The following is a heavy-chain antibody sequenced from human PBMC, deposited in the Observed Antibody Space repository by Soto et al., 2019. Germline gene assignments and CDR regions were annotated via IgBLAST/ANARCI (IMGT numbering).Heavy chain of an antibody. CDR3: ARTLYGDNVAY. Sequence: HVQLVQSGAEVKKPGASVKVSCKASGYTFTSYDINWVRQATGQGLEWMGWMNPNNGNTGYAQKFQGRVTMTRNTSISTAYMARSSLRSEDPAVYYGARTLYGDNVAYWGQGTLVTVSS. CDR1: GYTFTSYD. J-gene: IGHJ4*02. D-gene: IGHD4-17*01. CDR2: MNPNNGNT. V-gene: IGHV1-8*01.